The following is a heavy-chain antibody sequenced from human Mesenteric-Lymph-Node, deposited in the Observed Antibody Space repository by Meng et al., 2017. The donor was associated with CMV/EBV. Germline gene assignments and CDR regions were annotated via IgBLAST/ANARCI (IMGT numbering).Heavy chain of an antibody. D-gene: IGHD2-2*02. Sequence: GSLRLSCTVSGGSIRSYFWSWIRQPPGKGLEWIGYIYYSGSTNYNPSLKSRVTISVDTSKNHFSLKLSSMTAADTAVYYCARGGYCSSTSCYSGNAFDIWGQGTMVTVSS. CDR3: ARGGYCSSTSCYSGNAFDI. CDR1: GGSIRSYF. V-gene: IGHV4-59*01. J-gene: IGHJ3*02. CDR2: IYYSGST.